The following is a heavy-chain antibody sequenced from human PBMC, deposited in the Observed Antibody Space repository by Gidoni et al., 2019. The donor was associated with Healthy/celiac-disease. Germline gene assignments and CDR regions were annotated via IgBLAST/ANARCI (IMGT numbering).Heavy chain of an antibody. J-gene: IGHJ4*02. Sequence: QVQLVQSGAEVKNPGSSVKVSCKASGVTFSSYAISWVRQAPGQGLEWMGGMIPSFGTANYAQKFQGRVTITADESTSTAYMERSSLRSEDTAVYYCARGLRVTTLETVWDYWGQGTLVTVSS. CDR1: GVTFSSYA. CDR2: MIPSFGTA. CDR3: ARGLRVTTLETVWDY. V-gene: IGHV1-69*01. D-gene: IGHD4-17*01.